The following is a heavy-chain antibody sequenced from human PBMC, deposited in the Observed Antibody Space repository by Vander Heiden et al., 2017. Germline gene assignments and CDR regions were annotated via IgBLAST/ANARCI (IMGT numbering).Heavy chain of an antibody. CDR2: INHSGST. CDR1: GGSFSGYY. J-gene: IGHJ5*02. CDR3: ARLYYDFWSGYYRFDP. V-gene: IGHV4-34*01. Sequence: QVQLQQWGAGLLKPSETLSLTCAVYGGSFSGYYLSWSRQPPGKGLEWIGEINHSGSTNYNPSLKSRVTISVDTSKNQFSLKLSSVTAADTAVYYCARLYYDFWSGYYRFDPWGQGTLVTVSS. D-gene: IGHD3-3*01.